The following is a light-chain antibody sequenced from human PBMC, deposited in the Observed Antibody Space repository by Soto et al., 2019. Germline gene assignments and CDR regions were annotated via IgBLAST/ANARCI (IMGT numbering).Light chain of an antibody. Sequence: EIVLTQSPGTLSLSPGERATLSCRASQTVTRNYLAWHQQKPGQTPRLLVYGASSRATGIPDGFSGSGSGTDFTLTISRLEPEDFAVYYCQQHGSSPITFGQGTRLEIK. CDR3: QQHGSSPIT. CDR1: QTVTRNY. V-gene: IGKV3-20*01. J-gene: IGKJ5*01. CDR2: GAS.